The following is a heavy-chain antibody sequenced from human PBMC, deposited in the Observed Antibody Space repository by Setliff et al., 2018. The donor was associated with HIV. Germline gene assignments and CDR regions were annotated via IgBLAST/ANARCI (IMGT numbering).Heavy chain of an antibody. D-gene: IGHD3-10*01. CDR3: ARLKSGSLGGYVDY. V-gene: IGHV4-4*02. J-gene: IGHJ4*02. Sequence: SETLSLTCTVSGGSISSSSYWTWIRQAPGKGLEWIGEINHSGTANYNPSLKSRVTISVDKSKNQFSLKLSSVTAADTAVYYCARLKSGSLGGYVDYWGQGTLVTVSS. CDR1: GGSISSSSY. CDR2: INHSGTA.